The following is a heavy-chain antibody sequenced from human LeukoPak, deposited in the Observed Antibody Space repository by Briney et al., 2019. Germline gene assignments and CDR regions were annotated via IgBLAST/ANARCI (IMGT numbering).Heavy chain of an antibody. CDR1: EFDFSTHA. CDR2: ISWNSGSI. V-gene: IGHV3-9*01. J-gene: IGHJ4*02. Sequence: PGGSLRLSCAASEFDFSTHAMTWVRQVPGKGLEWVSGISWNSGSIGYADSVKGRFTISRDNAKNSLYLQMNSLRAEDTALYYCAKETPLNYYDSSGPIDYWGQGTLVTVSS. D-gene: IGHD3-22*01. CDR3: AKETPLNYYDSSGPIDY.